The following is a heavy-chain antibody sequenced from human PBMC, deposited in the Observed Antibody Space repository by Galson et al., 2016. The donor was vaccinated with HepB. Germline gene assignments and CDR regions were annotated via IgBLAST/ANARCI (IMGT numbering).Heavy chain of an antibody. D-gene: IGHD1/OR15-1a*01. V-gene: IGHV3-23*01. CDR2: IGGSGATT. CDR1: RFSSSGYA. Sequence: SLRLSCAASRFSSSGYAMSWVRQAPGKGLEWVASIGGSGATTYYADSVKGRFTISRDNSKHTVFLQMISLRAEDTAIYYCAKDLLNWNNAGRFDYWGQGTLVAVSS. CDR3: AKDLLNWNNAGRFDY. J-gene: IGHJ4*02.